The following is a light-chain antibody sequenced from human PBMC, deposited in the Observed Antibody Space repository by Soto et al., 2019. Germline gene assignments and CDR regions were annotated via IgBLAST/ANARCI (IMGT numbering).Light chain of an antibody. Sequence: QSVLTQPACVSGSPGQSITISCTGTSSDVGSYNLVSWYQQHPGKAPKLMIYEGSKRPSGVSNRFSGSKSGNTASLTISGLQAEDEADYYCCSYAGSSLYVFGTGTKLTVL. V-gene: IGLV2-23*01. CDR1: SSDVGSYNL. CDR3: CSYAGSSLYV. J-gene: IGLJ1*01. CDR2: EGS.